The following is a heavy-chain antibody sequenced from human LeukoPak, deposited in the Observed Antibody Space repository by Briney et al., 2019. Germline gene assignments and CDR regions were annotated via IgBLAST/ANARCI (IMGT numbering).Heavy chain of an antibody. J-gene: IGHJ4*02. V-gene: IGHV1-69*01. CDR3: ASASINSSSWNRADY. CDR1: GGTFSSYA. D-gene: IGHD6-13*01. Sequence: ASVKVSCKASGGTFSSYAISWVRQAPGQGLEWMGGIIPIFGTANYAQKFQGRVTITADESTSTAYMELSSLRSEDTAVYYCASASINSSSWNRADYWGQGTLVTVSS. CDR2: IIPIFGTA.